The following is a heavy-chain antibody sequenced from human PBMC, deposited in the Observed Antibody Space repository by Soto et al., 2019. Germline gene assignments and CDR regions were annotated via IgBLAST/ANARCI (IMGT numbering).Heavy chain of an antibody. V-gene: IGHV1-46*01. CDR1: GYPFATYY. J-gene: IGHJ4*02. CDR2: IDPRSGGT. Sequence: ASVKVSCKVSGYPFATYYIHWVRQAPGQGLEWMGWIDPRSGGTVYAQKFQGRVTITADKSTSTAYMELSSLRSEDTAVYYCARSTGTDDYWGQGTLVTVSS. D-gene: IGHD1-1*01. CDR3: ARSTGTDDY.